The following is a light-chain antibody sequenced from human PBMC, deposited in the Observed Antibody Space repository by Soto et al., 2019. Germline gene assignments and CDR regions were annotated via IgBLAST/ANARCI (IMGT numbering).Light chain of an antibody. CDR1: SSDVGGYNY. J-gene: IGLJ2*01. Sequence: QSALTKPASVSGSPGQSITISCTGTSSDVGGYNYVSWYQQYPGKTPKLMISEVSNRPSGVSSRFSGSKSGNTASLTISGLQAEDEADYYCSSYTSTTTSVLFGGGTKLTVL. CDR3: SSYTSTTTSVL. V-gene: IGLV2-14*01. CDR2: EVS.